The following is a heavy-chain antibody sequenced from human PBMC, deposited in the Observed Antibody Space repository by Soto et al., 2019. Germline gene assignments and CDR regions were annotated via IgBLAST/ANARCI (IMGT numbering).Heavy chain of an antibody. Sequence: SETLPLTCAVYGGSFSGYYWSWIRQPPGTGLEWIGEINHSGSTNYNPSLKSRVTISVDTSKNQFSLKLTSVTAADTAVYYCARDKITGLFDYWGQGTLVTVSS. CDR3: ARDKITGLFDY. J-gene: IGHJ4*02. V-gene: IGHV4-34*01. D-gene: IGHD2-8*02. CDR1: GGSFSGYY. CDR2: INHSGST.